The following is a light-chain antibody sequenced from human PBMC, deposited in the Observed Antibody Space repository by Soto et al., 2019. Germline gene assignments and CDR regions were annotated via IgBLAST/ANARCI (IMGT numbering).Light chain of an antibody. CDR3: AAWDDSLNGRYV. CDR1: SSHIGSNT. V-gene: IGLV1-44*01. CDR2: SNN. J-gene: IGLJ1*01. Sequence: LTQPPSASGTPGQRVIISCSGSSSHIGSNTVNWYQQLPGTAPKLLIYSNNQRPSGVPDRFSGSKSGTPASLAISGLQSEDEADYYCAAWDDSLNGRYVFGTGTKVTVL.